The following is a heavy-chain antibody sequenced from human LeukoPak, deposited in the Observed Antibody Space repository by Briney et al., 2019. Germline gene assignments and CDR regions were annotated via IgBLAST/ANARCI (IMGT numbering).Heavy chain of an antibody. CDR1: GGSFSGYY. J-gene: IGHJ4*02. D-gene: IGHD3-10*02. V-gene: IGHV4-34*01. CDR2: INHSGRT. Sequence: SETLSFTCAVYGGSFSGYYWSWIRKPPGKGLKWIGEINHSGRTNYKQSLRSGVTISVDTSKKQYSLQLSSVTEANTAVYISGRVPELMFGEAIDYWGQGTLVTVSS. CDR3: GRVPELMFGEAIDY.